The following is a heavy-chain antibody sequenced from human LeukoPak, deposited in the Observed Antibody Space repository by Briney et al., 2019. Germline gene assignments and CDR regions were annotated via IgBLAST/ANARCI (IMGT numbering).Heavy chain of an antibody. Sequence: ASVKVSRKASGYTFTGYYMHWVRQAPGQGLEWMGWINPNSGGSNYAQKFQGRVTMTRDTSISTAYMELSRLRSDDTAVYYCARGPFDILGYFDYWGQGTLVTVSS. V-gene: IGHV1-2*02. D-gene: IGHD5-12*01. CDR3: ARGPFDILGYFDY. CDR1: GYTFTGYY. J-gene: IGHJ4*02. CDR2: INPNSGGS.